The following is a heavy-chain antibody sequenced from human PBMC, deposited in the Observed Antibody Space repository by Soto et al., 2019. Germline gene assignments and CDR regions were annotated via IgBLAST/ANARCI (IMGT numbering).Heavy chain of an antibody. CDR1: GFTFSNAW. CDR2: IKSKTDGGTT. J-gene: IGHJ4*02. CDR3: TTVGYSGYDAASFDY. V-gene: IGHV3-15*01. D-gene: IGHD5-12*01. Sequence: GGSLRLSCAASGFTFSNAWMSWVRQAPGKGLEWVGRIKSKTDGGTTDYAAPVKGRFTISRDDSKNTLYLQMNSLKTEDTAVYYCTTVGYSGYDAASFDYWGQGTLVTVSS.